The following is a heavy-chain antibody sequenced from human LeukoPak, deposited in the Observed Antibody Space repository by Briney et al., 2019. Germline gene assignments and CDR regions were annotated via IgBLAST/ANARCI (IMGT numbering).Heavy chain of an antibody. D-gene: IGHD3-9*01. CDR1: GGSISSSSYY. CDR3: GRVLRYFDWLLTDAFDI. J-gene: IGHJ3*02. CDR2: IYYSGST. Sequence: SETLSLTCTVSGGSISSSSYYWGWIRQPPGKGLEWIGSIYYSGSTYYNPSLKSRVIISVDTSKNQFSLKLSSVTAADTAVYYCGRVLRYFDWLLTDAFDIWGQGTMVTVSS. V-gene: IGHV4-39*07.